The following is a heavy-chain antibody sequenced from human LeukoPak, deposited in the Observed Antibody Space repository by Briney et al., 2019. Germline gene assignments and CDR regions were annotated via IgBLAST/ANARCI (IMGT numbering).Heavy chain of an antibody. CDR1: GYTFTSYG. CDR3: AREVRSGSAYFDY. Sequence: GASVKVSCKASGYTFTSYGISWVRQAPGQGLEWMGWISAYNGNTNYAQKLQGRVTMTTDTSTSTVYMELSSLRSEDTAVYYCAREVRSGSAYFDYWGQGTLVTVSS. CDR2: ISAYNGNT. V-gene: IGHV1-18*01. D-gene: IGHD3-10*01. J-gene: IGHJ4*02.